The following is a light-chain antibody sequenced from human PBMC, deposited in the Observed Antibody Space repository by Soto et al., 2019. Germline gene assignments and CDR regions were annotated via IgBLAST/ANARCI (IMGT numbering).Light chain of an antibody. V-gene: IGKV3D-11*01. CDR3: QQRSELPIT. Sequence: ENGLKQSAATLSLSTGESATHSCRASQGVSTYLAWYHQKPGQAPRLLNYEASNRATGIPSRFSGRWAGEYFPLTISRLEAEDFAGYYRQQRSELPITFGQGARLEI. J-gene: IGKJ5*01. CDR1: QGVSTY. CDR2: EAS.